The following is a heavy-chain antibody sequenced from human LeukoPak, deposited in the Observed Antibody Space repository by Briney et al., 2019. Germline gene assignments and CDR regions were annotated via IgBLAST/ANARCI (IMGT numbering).Heavy chain of an antibody. J-gene: IGHJ2*01. CDR2: IWYDGSNK. CDR3: AATVTTSYYWYFDL. Sequence: GRSLRLSCAASGFTFSSYGMHWVRQAPGKGLEWVAVIWYDGSNKYYADSVKGRFTISRDNSKNTLYLQMSSLRAEDTAVYYCAATVTTSYYWYFDLWGRGTLVTVSS. CDR1: GFTFSSYG. D-gene: IGHD4-17*01. V-gene: IGHV3-33*01.